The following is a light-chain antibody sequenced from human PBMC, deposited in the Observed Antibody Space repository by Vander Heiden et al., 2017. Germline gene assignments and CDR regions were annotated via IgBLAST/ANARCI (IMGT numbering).Light chain of an antibody. J-gene: IGLJ2*01. V-gene: IGLV2-8*01. Sequence: QSALTQPPSASGSPGQSVTISCTGTSSDVGGYNYVSWYQRHPGKAPKPMVYEVSKRPSGVPYRFSGSKSGNTASLTVSGLQAEDEADYYCSSYAGSKNLVFGGGTKLTVL. CDR3: SSYAGSKNLV. CDR1: SSDVGGYNY. CDR2: EVS.